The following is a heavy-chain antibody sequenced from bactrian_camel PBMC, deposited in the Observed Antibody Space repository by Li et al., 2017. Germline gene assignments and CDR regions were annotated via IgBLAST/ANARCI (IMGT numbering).Heavy chain of an antibody. CDR1: GSDYSSTC. CDR3: ATDKVPINRVCIAAAVTGLGV. D-gene: IGHD3*01. J-gene: IGHJ4*01. Sequence: VQLVESGGGSVPNGGSLRLSCVASGSDYSSTCMGWFRQGPGKAREAVAHIGTSGSPMYFLDSVKGRFTISLDDTKNILYLQMNNLQPEDTAMYYCATDKVPINRVCIAAAVTGLGVRGQGTQVTVS. CDR2: IGTSGSPM. V-gene: IGHV3S54*01.